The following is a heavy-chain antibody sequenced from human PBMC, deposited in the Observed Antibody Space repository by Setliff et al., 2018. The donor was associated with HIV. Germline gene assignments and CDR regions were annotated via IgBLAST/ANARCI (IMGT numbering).Heavy chain of an antibody. V-gene: IGHV4-39*07. J-gene: IGHJ6*03. CDR1: GGSISSGGYY. CDR2: IHHSGST. D-gene: IGHD6-19*01. CDR3: ARNSGLGRYYYYYMDV. Sequence: SETLSLTCTVSGGSISSGGYYWSWIRQPPGKGLEWIGEIHHSGSTNYNPSLKSRVTVSVDTSKNQFSLNLNSVTAADTAVYYCARNSGLGRYYYYYMDVWGKGTTVTVSS.